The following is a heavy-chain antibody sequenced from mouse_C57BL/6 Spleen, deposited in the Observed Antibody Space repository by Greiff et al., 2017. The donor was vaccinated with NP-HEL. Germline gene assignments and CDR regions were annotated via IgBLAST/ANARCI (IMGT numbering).Heavy chain of an antibody. CDR2: ISPSSGYT. J-gene: IGHJ3*01. CDR1: GYTFTGYG. CDR3: AREDYGNSFAY. D-gene: IGHD2-1*01. Sequence: HVQLKESGADLAKPGASVKLSCKASGYTFTGYGMHWVRQRPEQGLEWIGYISPSSGYTKYNQKFKDKATFTTDKASSTAYMQLSRLTYEDSAVYDCAREDYGNSFAYWGQGTLVTVSA. V-gene: IGHV1-7*01.